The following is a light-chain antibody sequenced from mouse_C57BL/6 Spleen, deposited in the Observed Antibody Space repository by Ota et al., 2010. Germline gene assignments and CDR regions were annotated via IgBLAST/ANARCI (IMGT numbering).Light chain of an antibody. CDR3: LQYDNLPTWT. CDR1: QDINKX. J-gene: IGKJ1*01. Sequence: DIQMTQSPSSLSASLGGKVTITCKASQDINKXXAXAESPRLLIHYTSTLQPGIPSRFSGSGSGRDYSFSISNLEPEDIATYYCLQYDNLPTWTFGGGTKLEIK. CDR2: YTS. V-gene: IGKV19-93*01.